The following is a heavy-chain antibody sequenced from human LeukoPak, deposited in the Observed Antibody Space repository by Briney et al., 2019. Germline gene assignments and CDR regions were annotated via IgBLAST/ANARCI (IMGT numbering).Heavy chain of an antibody. Sequence: GGSLSLSCAASGFTFSSYSRNWLRQAPGKGLEWVSSISSSSSYIYYADSVKGRFTISRDTAKNSLYLQMNSLRAEDTGVYYCARGRGCSSTSCYTPPGYWGQGTLVTVSS. D-gene: IGHD2-2*02. CDR3: ARGRGCSSTSCYTPPGY. CDR1: GFTFSSYS. CDR2: ISSSSSYI. V-gene: IGHV3-21*01. J-gene: IGHJ4*02.